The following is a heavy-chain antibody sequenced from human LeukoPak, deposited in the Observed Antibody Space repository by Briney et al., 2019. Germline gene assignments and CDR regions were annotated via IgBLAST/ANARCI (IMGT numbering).Heavy chain of an antibody. V-gene: IGHV1-69*04. D-gene: IGHD1-1*01. CDR1: GGTFSSYA. Sequence: SVKVSCKASGGTFSSYAISWVRQAPGQGLEWMGRIIPILGIANYAQKFQGRVTITADKSTSTAYMELSSLRSEDTAVYYCARVDGTGDYFDYWGQGTLVTLSS. J-gene: IGHJ4*02. CDR2: IIPILGIA. CDR3: ARVDGTGDYFDY.